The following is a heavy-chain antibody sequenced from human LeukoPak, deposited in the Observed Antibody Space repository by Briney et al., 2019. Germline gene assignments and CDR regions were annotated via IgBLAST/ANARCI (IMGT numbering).Heavy chain of an antibody. D-gene: IGHD3-3*01. J-gene: IGHJ4*02. Sequence: GGSLRLSCAASGFTFSSHAMAWVRQAPGKGLEWVSAIGGRDGSTYYADSVKGRFTISRDNSKNTVYLQMNSLRAEDTAVYYCARDPGVVAFHYFDFWGQGTLVTVSS. CDR2: IGGRDGST. CDR1: GFTFSSHA. CDR3: ARDPGVVAFHYFDF. V-gene: IGHV3-23*01.